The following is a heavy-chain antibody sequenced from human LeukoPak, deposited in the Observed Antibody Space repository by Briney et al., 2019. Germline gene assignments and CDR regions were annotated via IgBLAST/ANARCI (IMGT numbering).Heavy chain of an antibody. Sequence: GGSLRLSCAASGFTVSSNYMSWVRQAPGKGLEWVSLIYRGGSTFYADSVKGRFTISRDKSKNTLYLQMNSLRAEDTAVYYCARDSSAWYFDYWGQGTRVTVSS. J-gene: IGHJ4*02. CDR2: IYRGGST. D-gene: IGHD6-19*01. CDR1: GFTVSSNY. CDR3: ARDSSAWYFDY. V-gene: IGHV3-66*01.